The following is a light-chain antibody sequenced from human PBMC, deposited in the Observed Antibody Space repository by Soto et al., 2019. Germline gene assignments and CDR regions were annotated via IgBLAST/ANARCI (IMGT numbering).Light chain of an antibody. CDR2: HAS. V-gene: IGKV3-15*01. Sequence: EIVMTQSPVTLSVSPGERATLSCRASQSVSSNLAWYQQKPGQAPRLLIYHASTRATGISGRFRGSGSGTEFTLTITSLQSEDVAVYYCQPYNNWPLTFGGGTKVEIK. CDR1: QSVSSN. CDR3: QPYNNWPLT. J-gene: IGKJ4*01.